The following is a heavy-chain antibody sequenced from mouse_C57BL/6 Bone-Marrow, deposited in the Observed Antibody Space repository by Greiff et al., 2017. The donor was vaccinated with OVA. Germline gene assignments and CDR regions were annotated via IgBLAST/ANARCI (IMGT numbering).Heavy chain of an antibody. CDR1: GYTFTSYG. Sequence: QVQLQQSGAELARPGASVKLSCKASGYTFTSYGISWVKQRTGQGLEWIGEIYPRSGTTYYNEKFKGKATLTADKSSSTAYMELRSLTSEDSAVYFCATLLLLCAMDYWGQGTSVTVSS. CDR2: IYPRSGTT. J-gene: IGHJ4*01. D-gene: IGHD1-1*01. CDR3: ATLLLLCAMDY. V-gene: IGHV1-81*01.